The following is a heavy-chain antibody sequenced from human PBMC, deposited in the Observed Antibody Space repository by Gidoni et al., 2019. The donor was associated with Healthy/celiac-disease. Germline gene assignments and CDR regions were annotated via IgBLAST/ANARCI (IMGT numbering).Heavy chain of an antibody. V-gene: IGHV3-48*02. CDR3: ARATLRGNWFDP. J-gene: IGHJ5*02. CDR1: GFPFSSYS. D-gene: IGHD4-17*01. Sequence: EVQLVESGGGLVQPGGSLRLSCSASGFPFSSYSMNWVRQAPGKGLEWVSYISSSSSTIYYADSVKGRFTISRDNAKNSLYLQMNSLRDEDTAVYYCARATLRGNWFDPWGQGTLVTVSS. CDR2: ISSSSSTI.